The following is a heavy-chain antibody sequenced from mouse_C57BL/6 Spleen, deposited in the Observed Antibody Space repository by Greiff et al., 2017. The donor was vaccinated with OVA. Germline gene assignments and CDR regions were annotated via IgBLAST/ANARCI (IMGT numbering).Heavy chain of an antibody. D-gene: IGHD1-1*01. Sequence: EVQLQQFGPELVKPGASVKISCKASGYTFTDYYMNWVKQSHGKSLEWIGDINPNNGGTSYNQKFKGKATLTVDKSSSTAYMELRSLTSEDSAVYYCARGTTVDYWGQGTTLTVSS. CDR2: INPNNGGT. CDR1: GYTFTDYY. J-gene: IGHJ2*01. CDR3: ARGTTVDY. V-gene: IGHV1-26*01.